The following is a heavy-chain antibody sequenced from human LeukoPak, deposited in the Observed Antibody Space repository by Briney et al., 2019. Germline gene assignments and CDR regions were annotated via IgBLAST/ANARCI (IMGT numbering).Heavy chain of an antibody. CDR2: ISAYNGNT. D-gene: IGHD3-10*01. CDR3: ARQMNNYYGSGSQWVPGDYYDYYGMDV. Sequence: GASVKVSCKASGYTFTSYGISWVRQAPGQGLEWMGWISAYNGNTNYAQKLQGRVTMTTDTSTSTAYMELRSLRSDDTAVYYCARQMNNYYGSGSQWVPGDYYDYYGMDVWGQGTTVTVSS. J-gene: IGHJ6*02. CDR1: GYTFTSYG. V-gene: IGHV1-18*01.